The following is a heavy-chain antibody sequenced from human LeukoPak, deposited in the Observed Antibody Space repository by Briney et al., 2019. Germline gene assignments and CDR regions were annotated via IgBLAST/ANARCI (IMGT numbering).Heavy chain of an antibody. J-gene: IGHJ5*02. D-gene: IGHD6-13*01. CDR1: GYSFTSYW. CDR3: AMSAAGFAYNWFDP. CDR2: IYPGDSDT. V-gene: IGHV5-51*01. Sequence: GESLKISCKGSGYSFTSYWIGWVRQLPGKGLEWMGIIYPGDSDTRYSPSFQGQVTISADKSVSTAYLQWSSLKASDTAMYYCAMSAAGFAYNWFDPCGQGTLVTVSS.